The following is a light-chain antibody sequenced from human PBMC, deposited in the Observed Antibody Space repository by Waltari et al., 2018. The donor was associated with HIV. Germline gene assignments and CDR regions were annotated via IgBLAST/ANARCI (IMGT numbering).Light chain of an antibody. CDR2: GKN. CDR1: SLIRYY. J-gene: IGLJ3*02. V-gene: IGLV3-19*01. CDR3: NSRDSSGNHWV. Sequence: SSELTQDPAVSVALGQTVRITCQGDSLIRYYESWYQQKPGQAPVLVINGKNNLPSGIPDRFAGSSSGNTASLTITGAQAEDEADYYCNSRDSSGNHWVFGGGTKLTVL.